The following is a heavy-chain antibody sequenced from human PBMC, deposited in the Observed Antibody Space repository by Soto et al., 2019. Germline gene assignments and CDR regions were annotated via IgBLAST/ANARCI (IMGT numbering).Heavy chain of an antibody. CDR1: GYTFTSYG. CDR3: AGIIAVAGAYDMGV. CDR2: NSDYNGNT. J-gene: IGHJ6*04. D-gene: IGHD6-19*01. Sequence: QVQLVQSGAEVKKPGASVKVSCKASGYTFTSYGITWVRQAPGKGLEWMGWNSDYNGNTNYAQKLQGRVTMTADTSTSTVHMELRSPRSDDTAVYYCAGIIAVAGAYDMGVWGEGTTVTVSS. V-gene: IGHV1-18*01.